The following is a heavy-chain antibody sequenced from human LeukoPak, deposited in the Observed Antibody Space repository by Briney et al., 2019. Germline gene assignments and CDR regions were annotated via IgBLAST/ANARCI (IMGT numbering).Heavy chain of an antibody. V-gene: IGHV1-24*01. CDR2: FDPEVGET. Sequence: ASVKVSCKVSGYTLTELSMHWVRQAPGKGLEWMGGFDPEVGETIYAQKFQGRVTMTEDTSTDTAYMELSSLRSEDTAVYYCATIPSKWELRYFDYWGQGTLVTVSS. CDR3: ATIPSKWELRYFDY. J-gene: IGHJ4*02. CDR1: GYTLTELS. D-gene: IGHD1-26*01.